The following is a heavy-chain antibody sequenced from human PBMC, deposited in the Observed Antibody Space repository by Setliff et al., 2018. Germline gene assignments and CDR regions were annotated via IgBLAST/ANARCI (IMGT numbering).Heavy chain of an antibody. D-gene: IGHD5-18*01. CDR3: AGPRGYSYGNTNDAFDI. CDR2: IYYSGST. V-gene: IGHV4-59*11. Sequence: SETLSLTCTVSGGSISSHYWSWIRQPPGKGLEWIGSIYYSGSTNYNPSLKSRVTISVDTSKNQFSLKVTSVTAADTAVYYCAGPRGYSYGNTNDAFDIWGQGTMVTVSS. CDR1: GGSISSHY. J-gene: IGHJ3*02.